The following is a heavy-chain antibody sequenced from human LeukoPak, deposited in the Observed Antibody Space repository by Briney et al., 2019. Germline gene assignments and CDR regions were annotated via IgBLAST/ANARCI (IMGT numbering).Heavy chain of an antibody. D-gene: IGHD1-26*01. J-gene: IGHJ4*02. CDR2: ISYDGSNK. CDR1: GFTFSSYG. Sequence: GGSLRLSCAASGFTFSSYGMHWVRQAPGKGLEWVAVISYDGSNKYYADSVKGRFTISRDNSKNTLYLRMNSLRAEDTAVYYCAKSIFSGSYSPFDYWGQGTLVTVSS. V-gene: IGHV3-30*18. CDR3: AKSIFSGSYSPFDY.